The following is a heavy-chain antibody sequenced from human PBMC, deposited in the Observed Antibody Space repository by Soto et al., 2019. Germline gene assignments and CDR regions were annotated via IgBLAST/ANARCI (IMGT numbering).Heavy chain of an antibody. V-gene: IGHV3-30-3*01. CDR1: GFTFSSYS. J-gene: IGHJ6*02. CDR2: ISYDGSNK. CDR3: GREQGLDA. Sequence: PGGSLSLPCAASGFTFSSYSMHWVRPAPGKGLELVAVISYDGSNKYYADSVKGRFTISRDNSKNTLYLQTNSLRAANTAVYYRGREQGLDAWCQGTTVTVS.